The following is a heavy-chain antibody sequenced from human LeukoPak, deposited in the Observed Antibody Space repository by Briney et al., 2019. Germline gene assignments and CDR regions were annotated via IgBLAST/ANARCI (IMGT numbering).Heavy chain of an antibody. CDR2: ISGSGGST. CDR3: AKDRGKQQLGLFDP. D-gene: IGHD6-13*01. V-gene: IGHV3-23*01. Sequence: GGSLRLSCAASGFTFSSYAMNWVRQAPGKGLEWVSAISGSGGSTYYADSVKGRFTISRDNSKNTLYLQMNSLRAEDTAVYYCAKDRGKQQLGLFDPWGQGTLVTVPS. J-gene: IGHJ5*02. CDR1: GFTFSSYA.